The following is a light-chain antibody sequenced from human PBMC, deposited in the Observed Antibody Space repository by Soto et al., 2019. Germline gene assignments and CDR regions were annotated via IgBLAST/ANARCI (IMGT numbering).Light chain of an antibody. CDR2: VGTGGIVG. CDR1: SGYSNYK. CDR3: GADHGSGSNFVSWV. Sequence: QSLLTQPPSASASLGASVTLTCTLSSGYSNYKVDWYQQRPGKGPRFVMRVGTGGIVGSKGDGIPDRFSVLGSGLNRYLTIKNIQEEDESDYHCGADHGSGSNFVSWVFGGGTKLTVL. J-gene: IGLJ3*02. V-gene: IGLV9-49*01.